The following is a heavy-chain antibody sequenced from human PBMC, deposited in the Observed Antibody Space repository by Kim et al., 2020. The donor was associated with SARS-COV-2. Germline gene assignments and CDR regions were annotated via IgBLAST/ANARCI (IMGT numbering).Heavy chain of an antibody. Sequence: GGSLRLSCAASGFTFSSYAMSWVRQAPGKGLEWVSAISGSGGSTYYADSVKGRFTISRDNSKNTLYLQMNSLRAEDTAVYYCANSEELLRVLDVWGQGTTVTVSS. V-gene: IGHV3-23*01. CDR1: GFTFSSYA. D-gene: IGHD1-26*01. CDR3: ANSEELLRVLDV. CDR2: ISGSGGST. J-gene: IGHJ6*02.